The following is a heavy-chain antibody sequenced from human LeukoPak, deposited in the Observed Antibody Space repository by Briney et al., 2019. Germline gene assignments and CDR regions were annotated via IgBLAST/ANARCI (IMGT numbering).Heavy chain of an antibody. Sequence: GGSLRLSCAASGFTFSSYAMSWVRQAPGKGLEWVSAISGSGGSTYYADSVKGRFTISRGNSKNTLYLQMNSLRAEDTAVYYCAKDNHIRGYIVVPAAPSYYFDYWGQGTLVTVSS. CDR3: AKDNHIRGYIVVPAAPSYYFDY. D-gene: IGHD2-2*01. CDR2: ISGSGGST. J-gene: IGHJ4*02. CDR1: GFTFSSYA. V-gene: IGHV3-23*01.